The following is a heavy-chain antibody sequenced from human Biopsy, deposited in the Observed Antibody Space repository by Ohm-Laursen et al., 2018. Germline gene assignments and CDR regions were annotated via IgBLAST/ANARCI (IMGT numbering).Heavy chain of an antibody. CDR3: TTSYNSGWYYFDS. V-gene: IGHV1-24*01. CDR2: FHPEDGET. J-gene: IGHJ4*02. D-gene: IGHD6-19*01. CDR1: GYALSELS. Sequence: EASVKVSCKVSGYALSELSIHWVRQAPGKGLEWMGGFHPEDGETIYAQKFQGRVTMTDDSSTDTAHMELSSLRSEDTAAYYCTTSYNSGWYYFDSWGQGTLVTVSS.